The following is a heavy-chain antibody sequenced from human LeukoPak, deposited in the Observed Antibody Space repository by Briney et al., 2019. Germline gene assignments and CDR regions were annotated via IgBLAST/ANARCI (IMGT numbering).Heavy chain of an antibody. CDR1: GFTFSSYE. J-gene: IGHJ4*02. V-gene: IGHV3-48*03. D-gene: IGHD6-13*01. CDR2: ISSSGSTI. Sequence: PGGSLRLSCAASGFTFSSYEMNWVRQAPGKGLEWISYISSSGSTIYYADSVKGRFTFSRDNAKNSLYLQMNSLRAEDTAAYYCARDAQSIAAEIDYWGQGTLVTVSS. CDR3: ARDAQSIAAEIDY.